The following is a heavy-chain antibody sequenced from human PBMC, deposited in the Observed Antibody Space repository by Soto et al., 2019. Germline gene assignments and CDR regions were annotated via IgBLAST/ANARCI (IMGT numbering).Heavy chain of an antibody. V-gene: IGHV5-51*01. CDR2: IYPGDSDT. CDR1: GYSFTSYW. D-gene: IGHD6-6*01. Sequence: GESLKISCKGSGYSFTSYWIGWVRQMPGKGLEWMGIIYPGDSDTRYSPSFQGQVTISADKSISTAYLQWSSLKASDTAMYYCARGSSPSRYYYYYMDVWGKGTTVTVSS. CDR3: ARGSSPSRYYYYYMDV. J-gene: IGHJ6*03.